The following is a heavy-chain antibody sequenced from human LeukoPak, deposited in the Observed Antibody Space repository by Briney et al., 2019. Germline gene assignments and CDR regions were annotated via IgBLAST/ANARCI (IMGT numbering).Heavy chain of an antibody. CDR3: TSSYQWEPSDY. J-gene: IGHJ4*02. CDR1: GFTFGDYA. V-gene: IGHV3-49*03. CDR2: IRSKGYGGTT. D-gene: IGHD1-26*01. Sequence: GGSLRLSCTASGFTFGDYAMSWFRQAPGKGLEWVGFIRSKGYGGTTEYAASVKGRFTISRDDSKSIAYLQMNSLKTEDTAVYYCTSSYQWEPSDYWGQGTVVTVSS.